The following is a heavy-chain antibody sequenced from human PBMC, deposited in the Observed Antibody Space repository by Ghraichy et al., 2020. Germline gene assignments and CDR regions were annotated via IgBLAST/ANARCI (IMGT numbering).Heavy chain of an antibody. Sequence: ASVKVSCKASGYTFTNYGISWVRQAPGQGLEWVAWISAFNGETTYAQNFQGRVTLTTDTSTTTAYMELRSLKSDDTAVYYCARRPPNSSGYRNAFDIWGQGAMVTVSS. CDR3: ARRPPNSSGYRNAFDI. V-gene: IGHV1-18*01. D-gene: IGHD3-22*01. J-gene: IGHJ3*02. CDR1: GYTFTNYG. CDR2: ISAFNGET.